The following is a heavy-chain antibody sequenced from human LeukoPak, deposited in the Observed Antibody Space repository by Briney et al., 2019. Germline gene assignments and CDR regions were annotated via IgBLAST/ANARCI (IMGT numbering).Heavy chain of an antibody. CDR3: ASWGYYDILTGDNYFDP. CDR2: IRYDGSNK. J-gene: IGHJ5*02. V-gene: IGHV3-30*02. CDR1: GFTFSSYG. D-gene: IGHD3-9*01. Sequence: GGSLRLSCAASGFTFSSYGMHWVRQAPGKGLEWVAFIRYDGSNKYYADSVKGRFTISRDNSKNTLYLQMNSLRADDTAVYYCASWGYYDILTGDNYFDPWGQGTLVTVSS.